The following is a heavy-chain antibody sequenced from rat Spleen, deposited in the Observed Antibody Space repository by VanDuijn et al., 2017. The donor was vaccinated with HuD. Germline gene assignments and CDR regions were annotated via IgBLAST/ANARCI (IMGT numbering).Heavy chain of an antibody. Sequence: EVQLKESGPGLVQPSQTLSLTCTVSGFSLTGYSVHWVRQPPGKGLEWMGVMWSDGNTAYNSALKSRLSISRDTSKSQVFLEMNSLQTDDTGTYYCTTDYVYYGPRAWGQGVMVTVSS. CDR1: GFSLTGYS. D-gene: IGHD1-6*01. V-gene: IGHV2S63*01. CDR2: MWSDGNT. J-gene: IGHJ2*01. CDR3: TTDYVYYGPRA.